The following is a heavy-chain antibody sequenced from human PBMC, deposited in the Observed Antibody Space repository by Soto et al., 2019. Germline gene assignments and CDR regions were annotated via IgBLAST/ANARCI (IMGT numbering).Heavy chain of an antibody. D-gene: IGHD6-13*01. V-gene: IGHV4-61*01. CDR2: IYYRGST. Sequence: SETLSLTCTVSGGSVSSVSYHWGWIRQPPGKGREWSGYIYYRGSTNYNPYLKSRVTISVDKSKNQFSLKLSSVTAADTAVYYCARVWQQLEIGNCFDPWGQGTLVTVSS. J-gene: IGHJ5*02. CDR3: ARVWQQLEIGNCFDP. CDR1: GGSVSSVSYH.